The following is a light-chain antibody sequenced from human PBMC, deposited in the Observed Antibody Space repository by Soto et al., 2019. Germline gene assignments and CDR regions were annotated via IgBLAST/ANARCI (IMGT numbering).Light chain of an antibody. CDR3: QQYYSYPLYT. V-gene: IGKV1-8*01. Sequence: AIRMTQSPSSLSASTGDRVTITCRASQGISSYLAWYQQKPGKAPKLLIYAASTLQSGVPSRFSGSGSGTDFTLTISCLQSEDVATDVCQQYYSYPLYTFSQGPKLEIK. CDR1: QGISSY. CDR2: AAS. J-gene: IGKJ2*01.